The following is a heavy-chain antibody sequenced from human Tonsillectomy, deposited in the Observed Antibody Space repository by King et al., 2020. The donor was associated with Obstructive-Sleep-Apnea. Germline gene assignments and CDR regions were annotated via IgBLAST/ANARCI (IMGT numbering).Heavy chain of an antibody. CDR3: VRDREWSFDY. CDR1: GFIFSDYS. J-gene: IGHJ4*02. D-gene: IGHD3-3*01. CDR2: MNTDRSTI. Sequence: VQLVGSGGGSVQPGGSLRLSCADSGFIFSDYSMNWVRQAPGKGLEWLSYMNTDRSTILYADSLKGRFTISRDDAKGSLYLQMNSLRVEDTAVYYCVRDREWSFDYWGQGTLVTVSS. V-gene: IGHV3-48*01.